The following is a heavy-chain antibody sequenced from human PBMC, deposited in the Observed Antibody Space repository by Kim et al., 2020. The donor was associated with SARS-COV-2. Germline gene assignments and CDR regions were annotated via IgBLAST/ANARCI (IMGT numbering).Heavy chain of an antibody. V-gene: IGHV3-74*01. J-gene: IGHJ6*02. CDR3: ARDKWGMDV. D-gene: IGHD1-26*01. Sequence: TSTSYADSVQGRITISRDNAKHTLYLQMNSLRAEDTAVYYCARDKWGMDVWGQGTTVTVSS. CDR2: TST.